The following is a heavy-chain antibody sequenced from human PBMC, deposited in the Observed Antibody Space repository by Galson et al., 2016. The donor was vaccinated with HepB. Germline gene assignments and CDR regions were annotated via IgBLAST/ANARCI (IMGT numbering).Heavy chain of an antibody. CDR1: GFTVSSEY. J-gene: IGHJ6*02. Sequence: SLRLSCAASGFTVSSEYMTWVRQAPGKGLEWVSVIYRGGDTYYADYVKSRLTISRENAKNTVYLQMNSLGDEDTAVHYCARDKSERWLQSQTLYGMDVWCQGTSVIVSS. D-gene: IGHD5-24*01. V-gene: IGHV3-53*01. CDR2: IYRGGDT. CDR3: ARDKSERWLQSQTLYGMDV.